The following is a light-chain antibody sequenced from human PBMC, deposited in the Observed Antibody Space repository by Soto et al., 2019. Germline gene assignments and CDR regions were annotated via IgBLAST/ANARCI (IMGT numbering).Light chain of an antibody. CDR3: SSYTSSRAYV. Sequence: QSVLTQPASVSGSPGQSITISCTGTSSDVGGYNYVSWYQQQSGKAPKLMIHEVSIRPSGVSNRFSGSKSGNTASLTISGLQAEDEADYYCSSYTSSRAYVFGIGTKLTVL. V-gene: IGLV2-14*01. CDR2: EVS. J-gene: IGLJ1*01. CDR1: SSDVGGYNY.